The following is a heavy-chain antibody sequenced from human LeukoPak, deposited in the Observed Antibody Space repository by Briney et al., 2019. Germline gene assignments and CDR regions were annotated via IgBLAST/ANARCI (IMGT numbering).Heavy chain of an antibody. Sequence: SVKVSCKASGGTFSIYAISWVRQAPGQGLEWMGGIIPIFGTANYAQKYQGRVTITADESTSTAYMELSSLRSEDTAVYYCARGTPDTAMVNYYYYYYMDVWGKGTTVTISS. J-gene: IGHJ6*03. V-gene: IGHV1-69*13. CDR1: GGTFSIYA. CDR2: IIPIFGTA. CDR3: ARGTPDTAMVNYYYYYYMDV. D-gene: IGHD5-18*01.